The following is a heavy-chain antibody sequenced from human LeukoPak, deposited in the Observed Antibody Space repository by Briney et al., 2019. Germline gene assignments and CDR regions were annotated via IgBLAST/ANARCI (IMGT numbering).Heavy chain of an antibody. J-gene: IGHJ3*02. CDR2: ISSRSNYI. D-gene: IGHD3-22*01. Sequence: GGSLRLSCAASGFTFNNYSMNWVRQAPGKGLEWVSSISSRSNYIYYPDSVKGRFTISRDNAKNSLYLQMNGLRAEDTAVYYCARDVAYYYESSGYYSLGFDIWGQGTMVTVSS. CDR3: ARDVAYYYESSGYYSLGFDI. CDR1: GFTFNNYS. V-gene: IGHV3-21*01.